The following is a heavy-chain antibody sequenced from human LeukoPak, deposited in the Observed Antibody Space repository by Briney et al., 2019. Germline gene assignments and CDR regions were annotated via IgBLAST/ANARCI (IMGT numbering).Heavy chain of an antibody. CDR1: GFTFSSYE. Sequence: GGSLRLSCAASGFTFSSYEMNWVRQAPGKGLEWVSYISSSGSTIYYADSVKGRITISRDNAKNSLYLQMNSLRAEDTAVYYCARSYYYDSSGYDEFDYWGQGTLVTVSS. CDR2: ISSSGSTI. CDR3: ARSYYYDSSGYDEFDY. V-gene: IGHV3-48*03. D-gene: IGHD3-22*01. J-gene: IGHJ4*02.